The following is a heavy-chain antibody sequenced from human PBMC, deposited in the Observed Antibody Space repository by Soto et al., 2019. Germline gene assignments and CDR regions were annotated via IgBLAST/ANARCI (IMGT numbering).Heavy chain of an antibody. Sequence: SETLSLTCTVSGGSMSNYYWSWIRQPSGRGLEWIGYIYYSGYTSFNPSLKSRLTMSVDTSRNHFSLKLNSVTAADTAVYYCAKAGGAAGTVDYFDYWGQGTLVTVSS. CDR3: AKAGGAAGTVDYFDY. D-gene: IGHD6-13*01. V-gene: IGHV4-59*01. CDR2: IYYSGYT. J-gene: IGHJ4*02. CDR1: GGSMSNYY.